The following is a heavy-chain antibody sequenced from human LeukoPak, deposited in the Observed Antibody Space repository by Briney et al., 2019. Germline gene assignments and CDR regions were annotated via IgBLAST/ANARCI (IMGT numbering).Heavy chain of an antibody. D-gene: IGHD5-12*01. CDR3: AKGGQTDRFDY. J-gene: IGHJ4*02. V-gene: IGHV3-23*01. Sequence: PGGSLRLSCAASGFTFNSYAMSWARQAPGKGFEWVSGITNSGGNTYYADSVKGRFTISRDNSKSTLYLQMNSLRAEDTAVFYCAKGGQTDRFDYWGQGALVTVSS. CDR2: ITNSGGNT. CDR1: GFTFNSYA.